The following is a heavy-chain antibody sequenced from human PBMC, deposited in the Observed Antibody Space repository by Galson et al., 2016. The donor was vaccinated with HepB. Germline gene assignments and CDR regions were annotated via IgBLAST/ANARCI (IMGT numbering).Heavy chain of an antibody. V-gene: IGHV1-3*01. CDR2: ISAASGDT. CDR3: ARDLIGNMDV. D-gene: IGHD3-16*02. Sequence: SVKVSCKASGYSFSTYDMHWVRQSPGQRLEWMGYISAASGDTKYSQSFQGRVTLTRDTSATKHYMELSSLTSEDTAVYYCARDLIGNMDVWGQGTLVTVSA. CDR1: GYSFSTYD. J-gene: IGHJ4*02.